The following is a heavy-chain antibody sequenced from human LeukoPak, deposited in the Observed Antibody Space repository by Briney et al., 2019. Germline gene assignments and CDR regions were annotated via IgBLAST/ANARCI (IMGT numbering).Heavy chain of an antibody. J-gene: IGHJ4*02. Sequence: SETLSLTCTVSGGSISSYYWSWIRQPPGKGLEWIGYIYYSGSTNYNPSLKSRVTISVDTSKNQFSLKLSSVTAADTAVYYCAREADGDIDYWGQGTLVTVSS. V-gene: IGHV4-59*01. CDR2: IYYSGST. CDR3: AREADGDIDY. CDR1: GGSISSYY. D-gene: IGHD7-27*01.